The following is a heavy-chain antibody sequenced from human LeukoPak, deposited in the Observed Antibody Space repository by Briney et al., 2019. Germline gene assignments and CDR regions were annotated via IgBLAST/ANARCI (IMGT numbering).Heavy chain of an antibody. Sequence: GGSLRLSCAASGFTFSNAWMSWVRQAPGKGLEWVSRIKSETDGGTTDYAAPVKGRFTLSRDDSKNTLYLQVNSLKTEDTAVYYCTTVYDSSGYRFGPWGQGTLVTVSS. D-gene: IGHD3-22*01. CDR2: IKSETDGGTT. J-gene: IGHJ5*02. CDR3: TTVYDSSGYRFGP. CDR1: GFTFSNAW. V-gene: IGHV3-15*01.